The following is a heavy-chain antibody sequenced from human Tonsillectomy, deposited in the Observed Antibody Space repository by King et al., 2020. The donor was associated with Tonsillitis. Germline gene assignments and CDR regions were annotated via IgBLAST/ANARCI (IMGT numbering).Heavy chain of an antibody. J-gene: IGHJ4*02. D-gene: IGHD2-2*01. CDR2: IIPIFGTA. V-gene: IGHV1-69*14. CDR1: GGTFSSYA. CDR3: ARGDCSSTSCYDSFDY. Sequence: QLVQSGAEVKKPGSSVKVSCKASGGTFSSYAISWVRQAPGQGLKWMGGIIPIFGTANYAQKFQGRVTITADKSTSTAYMELSSLRSEDTAVYYCARGDCSSTSCYDSFDYWGQGTLVTVSS.